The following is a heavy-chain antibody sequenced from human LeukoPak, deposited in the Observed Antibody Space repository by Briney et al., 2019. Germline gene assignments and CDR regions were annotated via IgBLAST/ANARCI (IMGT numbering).Heavy chain of an antibody. CDR3: ARHNTRSLERLPALGS. CDR1: GFTFNSYA. CDR2: IRHDGSSE. J-gene: IGHJ5*02. D-gene: IGHD3-3*01. V-gene: IGHV3-30*02. Sequence: GGSLRLSCLASGFTFNSYAMHWVRRAPGKGLEWVAFIRHDGSSEYYADSVKGRFIISRDRSGNTVYLQMKSLRPEDTAIYYCARHNTRSLERLPALGSWGQGTLVTVSS.